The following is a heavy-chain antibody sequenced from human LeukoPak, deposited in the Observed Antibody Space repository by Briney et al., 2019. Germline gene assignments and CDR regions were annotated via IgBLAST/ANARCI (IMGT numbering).Heavy chain of an antibody. V-gene: IGHV3-23*01. CDR2: ISASGDST. D-gene: IGHD3-22*01. CDR3: AKASGRGVVVIGFDY. Sequence: GGSLRLSCAASGFTFSGYTMNWVRQAPGKGLEWVLGISASGDSTYYADSVKGRFTISRDNSKNTLYLQMNSLRAEDTAVYYCAKASGRGVVVIGFDYWGQGTLVTVSS. CDR1: GFTFSGYT. J-gene: IGHJ4*02.